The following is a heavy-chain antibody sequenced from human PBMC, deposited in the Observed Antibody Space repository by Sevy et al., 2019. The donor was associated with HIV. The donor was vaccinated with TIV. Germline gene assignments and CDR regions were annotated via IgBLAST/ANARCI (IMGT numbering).Heavy chain of an antibody. Sequence: GESLKISCKASGYSFTTSWIGWVRQMPGKGLEWMGIIFPADSDTRYSPSCQGQVTISADNSFSTVYLQWSSLKASDTAMYYYARARGIPHFYYGMELWGQGTTVTVSS. CDR1: GYSFTTSW. D-gene: IGHD1-26*01. V-gene: IGHV5-51*01. CDR3: ARARGIPHFYYGMEL. CDR2: IFPADSDT. J-gene: IGHJ6*02.